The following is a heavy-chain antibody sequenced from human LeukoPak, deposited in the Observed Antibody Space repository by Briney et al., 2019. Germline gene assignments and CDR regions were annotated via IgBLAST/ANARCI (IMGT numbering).Heavy chain of an antibody. Sequence: GESLKISCETSGYSFTSNWIAWVRQKPGKGLEWMGIIYPGDSETRYSPSFQGQVTISADKSISTAYLQWSSLKASDTAMYYCARVLGLYGDYAGTWGQGTLVTVSS. CDR2: IYPGDSET. CDR1: GYSFTSNW. J-gene: IGHJ5*02. D-gene: IGHD4-17*01. V-gene: IGHV5-51*01. CDR3: ARVLGLYGDYAGT.